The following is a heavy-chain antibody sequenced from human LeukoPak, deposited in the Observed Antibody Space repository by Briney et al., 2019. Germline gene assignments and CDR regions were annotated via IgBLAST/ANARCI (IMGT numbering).Heavy chain of an antibody. CDR2: VSGSGDRT. D-gene: IGHD3-10*01. Sequence: GGSLRLSCAASGFTFTSYAMTWVRQAPGKGLEWISAVSGSGDRTYYAGSVKGRFTISRDNSKNIVYLRMNSLRAEDTAVYFCANSRGYGSGNLWGQGTLVTVSS. CDR1: GFTFTSYA. CDR3: ANSRGYGSGNL. V-gene: IGHV3-23*01. J-gene: IGHJ4*02.